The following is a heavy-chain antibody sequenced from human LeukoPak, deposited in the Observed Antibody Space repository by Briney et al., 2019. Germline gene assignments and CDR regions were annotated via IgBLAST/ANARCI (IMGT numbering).Heavy chain of an antibody. CDR3: AHRVSSGYCFDY. Sequence: SGPTLVKPTQTLTLTCTFSGFSLSTSGVGVGWIRQPPGKALEWLALIYWDDDKRYSPSLKSRPTITKDTSKNQVVLTMTNMDPVDTATYYCAHRVSSGYCFDYWGQGTLVTVSS. D-gene: IGHD3-22*01. J-gene: IGHJ4*02. CDR2: IYWDDDK. CDR1: GFSLSTSGVG. V-gene: IGHV2-5*02.